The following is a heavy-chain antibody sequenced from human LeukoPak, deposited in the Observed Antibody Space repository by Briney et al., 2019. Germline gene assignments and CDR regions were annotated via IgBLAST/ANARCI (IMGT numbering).Heavy chain of an antibody. D-gene: IGHD4-11*01. CDR1: GGSISSSYSY. J-gene: IGHJ6*03. CDR3: ARPNSNPYYYYYYMDV. Sequence: PSETLSLTCTVSGGSISSSYSYWGWIRQPPGKGLEWIGEINHSGSTNYNPSLKSRVTISVDTSKNQFSLKLSSVTAADTAVYYCARPNSNPYYYYYYMDVWGKGTTVTVSS. CDR2: INHSGST. V-gene: IGHV4-39*07.